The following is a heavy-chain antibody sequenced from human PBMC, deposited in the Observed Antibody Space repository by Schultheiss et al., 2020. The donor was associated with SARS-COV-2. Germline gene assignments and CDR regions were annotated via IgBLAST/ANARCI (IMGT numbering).Heavy chain of an antibody. CDR3: ARDLGIAVAGGMDV. Sequence: SETLSLTCSVSGGSNSFHYFSWIRQHPGKGLEWIGYIYYSGSTYYNPSLKSRVTISVDTSKNQFSLKLSSVTAADSAVYYCARDLGIAVAGGMDVWGQGTTVTVSS. J-gene: IGHJ6*02. D-gene: IGHD6-19*01. CDR1: GGSNSFHY. CDR2: IYYSGST. V-gene: IGHV4-59*06.